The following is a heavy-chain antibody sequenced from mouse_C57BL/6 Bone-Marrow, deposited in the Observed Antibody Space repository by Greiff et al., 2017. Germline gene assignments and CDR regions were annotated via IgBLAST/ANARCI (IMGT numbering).Heavy chain of an antibody. J-gene: IGHJ2*01. CDR1: GFTFSSYA. CDR2: ISDGGSYT. CDR3: ARVSGGKGY. D-gene: IGHD1-1*02. V-gene: IGHV5-4*01. Sequence: EVQGVESGGGLVKPGGSLKLSCAASGFTFSSYAMSWVRQTPEKRLEWVATISDGGSYTYYPDNVKGRFTISRDNAKNNLYLQMSHLKSEDTAMYYCARVSGGKGYWGQGTTLTVSS.